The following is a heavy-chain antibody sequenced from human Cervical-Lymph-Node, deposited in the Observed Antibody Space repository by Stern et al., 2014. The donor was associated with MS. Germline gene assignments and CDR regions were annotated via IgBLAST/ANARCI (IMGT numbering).Heavy chain of an antibody. CDR1: GGSISSRY. J-gene: IGHJ4*02. CDR2: ISHSGDT. CDR3: ARLSTAVDF. V-gene: IGHV4-59*08. Sequence: QVQLVQSGPGLVKPSETLSLTCAVSGGSISSRYWGWIRQPPGKGLEWIGLISHSGDTKYNPSLKSRVNISLDTSKNQFSLKVPSVTAADTAVYYCARLSTAVDFWGQGTLVTVSS.